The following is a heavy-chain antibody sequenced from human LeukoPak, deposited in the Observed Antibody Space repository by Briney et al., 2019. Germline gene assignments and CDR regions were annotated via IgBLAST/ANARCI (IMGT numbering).Heavy chain of an antibody. D-gene: IGHD2-15*01. J-gene: IGHJ4*02. CDR3: ARVYCSGGSCHAFLDY. CDR1: GFTFSSYW. Sequence: QSGGSLRLSSAASGFTFSSYWMSWVRQAPGRGLEWVANINQDESEKYYVGSVRGLFTISRDNAKNSLFLQMNSLRAEDTAVYYCARVYCSGGSCHAFLDYWGQGTLVTVSS. CDR2: INQDESEK. V-gene: IGHV3-7*01.